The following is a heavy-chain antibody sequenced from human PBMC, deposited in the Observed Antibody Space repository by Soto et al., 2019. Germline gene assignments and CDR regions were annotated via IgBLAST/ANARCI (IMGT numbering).Heavy chain of an antibody. CDR2: ISNDGTST. Sequence: PGGSLRLSCAASGFTSSSYWMHWVRQAPGKGLVWVSRISNDGTSTNYADSVKGRFTISRDNAKNKVYLEMNSLSAEDTAVYYCARDWYYYDTSDHFSADAFDIWGQGTTVTVSS. CDR3: ARDWYYYDTSDHFSADAFDI. V-gene: IGHV3-74*01. D-gene: IGHD3-22*01. J-gene: IGHJ3*02. CDR1: GFTSSSYW.